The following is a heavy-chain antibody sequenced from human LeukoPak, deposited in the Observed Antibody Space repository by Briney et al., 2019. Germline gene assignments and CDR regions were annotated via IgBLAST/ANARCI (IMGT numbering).Heavy chain of an antibody. D-gene: IGHD3-16*01. Sequence: SETLSLTCTVSGGSISSSSYYWGWIRQPPGKGLEWIGSIYYSGSTYYNPSLKSRVTISVDTSKNQFSLKLSSVTAADTAVYYCARHGGLRDYYYYYYMDVWGKGTTVTISS. CDR1: GGSISSSSYY. J-gene: IGHJ6*03. CDR3: ARHGGLRDYYYYYYMDV. V-gene: IGHV4-39*01. CDR2: IYYSGST.